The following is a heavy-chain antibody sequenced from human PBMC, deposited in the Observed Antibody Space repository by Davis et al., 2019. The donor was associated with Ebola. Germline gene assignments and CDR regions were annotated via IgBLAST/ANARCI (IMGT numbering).Heavy chain of an antibody. Sequence: SVKVSCKASGYPFTTYGFNWVRQAPGQGLEWMGRIIPILGIANYAQKFQGRVTITADKSTSTAYMELSSLRSEDTAVYYCARADSSGWYIRFDYWGQGTLVTVSS. D-gene: IGHD6-19*01. CDR1: GYPFTTYG. V-gene: IGHV1-69*04. CDR2: IIPILGIA. CDR3: ARADSSGWYIRFDY. J-gene: IGHJ4*02.